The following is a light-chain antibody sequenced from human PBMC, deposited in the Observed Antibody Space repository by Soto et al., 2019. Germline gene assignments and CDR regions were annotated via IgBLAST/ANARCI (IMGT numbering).Light chain of an antibody. CDR3: MLYMGGGLVV. J-gene: IGLJ2*01. CDR1: SGSVSTTYY. Sequence: QTVVTQEPSFSVSPGGTVTLTRGLTSGSVSTTYYPRWYQQTPGQAPRTLIYSTNIRSSGVPDRFSGSILGNKAALTITGAQADDESDYHCMLYMGGGLVVFGGGTQLTVL. V-gene: IGLV8-61*01. CDR2: STN.